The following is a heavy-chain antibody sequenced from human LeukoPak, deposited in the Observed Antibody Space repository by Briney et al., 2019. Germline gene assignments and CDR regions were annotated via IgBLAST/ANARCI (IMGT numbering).Heavy chain of an antibody. CDR2: INHSGST. J-gene: IGHJ4*01. Sequence: SETLSLTCAVYGGSFSGYYWSWIRQPPGKGLEWIGEINHSGSTNYNPSLKSRVTISVDTSKNQFSLKLSSVTAADTAVYYCARAWTYSRGPSDYWGQGTLVTGSS. D-gene: IGHD3-22*01. CDR1: GGSFSGYY. V-gene: IGHV4-34*01. CDR3: ARAWTYSRGPSDY.